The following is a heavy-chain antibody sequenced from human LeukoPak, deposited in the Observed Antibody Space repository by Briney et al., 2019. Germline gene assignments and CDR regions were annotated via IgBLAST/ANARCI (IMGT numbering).Heavy chain of an antibody. CDR2: INPNSGGT. CDR1: GYTFTSYY. CDR3: ARVREEIQLWLNYFDY. V-gene: IGHV1-2*02. D-gene: IGHD5-18*01. Sequence: ASVKVSCKASGYTFTSYYMHWVRQAPGQGLEWMGWINPNSGGTNYAQKFQGRVTMTRDTSISTAYMELSRLRSDDTAVYYCARVREEIQLWLNYFDYWGQGTLVTVSS. J-gene: IGHJ4*02.